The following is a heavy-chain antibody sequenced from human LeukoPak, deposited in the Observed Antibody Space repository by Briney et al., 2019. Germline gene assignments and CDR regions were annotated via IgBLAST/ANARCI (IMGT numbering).Heavy chain of an antibody. J-gene: IGHJ6*03. Sequence: PGGSLRLSCAASGFTFDDYGMSWVRQAPGKGLEWVSGINWNGGSTGYADSVKGRFTISRDNAKNSLYLQMNSLRAEDTALYYCARADSSSSWYEGYYYYYMDVWGEGTTVTVSS. V-gene: IGHV3-20*04. CDR3: ARADSSSSWYEGYYYYYMDV. CDR2: INWNGGST. D-gene: IGHD6-13*01. CDR1: GFTFDDYG.